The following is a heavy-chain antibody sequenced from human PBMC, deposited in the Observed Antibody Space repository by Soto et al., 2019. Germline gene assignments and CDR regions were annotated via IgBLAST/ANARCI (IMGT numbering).Heavy chain of an antibody. D-gene: IGHD3-10*01. CDR2: IYWDDDK. V-gene: IGHV2-5*02. Sequence: QITLEESGPPLVKPTQTLTLTCTFSGFSLSTSGVGVGWIRQPPGKALEWLALIYWDDDKRYSPSLKSRLTITKDTSKHQVVLTMTNVDPVDTATYYCAHSYYGSGIWGLDVWGQGTTVTVSS. CDR1: GFSLSTSGVG. CDR3: AHSYYGSGIWGLDV. J-gene: IGHJ6*02.